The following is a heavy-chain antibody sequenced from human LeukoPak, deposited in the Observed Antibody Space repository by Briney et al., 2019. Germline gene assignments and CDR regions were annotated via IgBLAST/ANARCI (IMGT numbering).Heavy chain of an antibody. D-gene: IGHD3-9*01. V-gene: IGHV1-18*01. CDR1: GYTFTSYG. CDR3: ARDPVHYDILTGYYATHYFDY. J-gene: IGHJ4*02. Sequence: ASVKVSCKASGYTFTSYGISWVRQAPGQGLEWMGWISAYNGNTNYAQKLQGRVTMTTDTSTSTAYMELRSLRSDDTAVYYCARDPVHYDILTGYYATHYFDYWGQGTLVTVSS. CDR2: ISAYNGNT.